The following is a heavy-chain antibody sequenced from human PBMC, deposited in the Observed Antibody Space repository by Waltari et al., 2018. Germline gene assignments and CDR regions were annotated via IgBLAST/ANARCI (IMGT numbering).Heavy chain of an antibody. CDR2: VHRSGRT. CDR1: DDSMRDSFW. CDR3: ARDRGRGLYLES. D-gene: IGHD2-15*01. Sequence: QLQLQESGPGLVKPSGTLSLTCAVSDDSMRDSFWWSWVRQPPGKGLEWIGQVHRSGRTNYNPSLASRVTISLDASISPFPLKLTSAAAADTAVYYCARDRGRGLYLESWGRGALITV. V-gene: IGHV4-4*02. J-gene: IGHJ2*01.